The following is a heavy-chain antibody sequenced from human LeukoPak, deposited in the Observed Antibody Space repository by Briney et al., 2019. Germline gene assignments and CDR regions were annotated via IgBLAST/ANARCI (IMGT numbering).Heavy chain of an antibody. CDR1: GYPVSSNI. V-gene: IGHV3-53*01. D-gene: IGHD2-15*01. J-gene: IGHJ4*02. CDR3: ARDWCSGNICHYFDF. CDR2: IYIGGDT. Sequence: TGGSLRPSCAASGYPVSSNIMRGVRHAPEKGREWVSLIYIGGDTYYADSVKGRFTISRDDSKNTLYLQMNSLRAEDTAVYYCARDWCSGNICHYFDFWGQGTLVTVSS.